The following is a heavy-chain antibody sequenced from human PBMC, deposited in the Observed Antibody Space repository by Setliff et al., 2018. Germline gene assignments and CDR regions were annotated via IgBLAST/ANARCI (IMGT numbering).Heavy chain of an antibody. CDR1: GGSISSSSYY. J-gene: IGHJ3*02. CDR3: ARDPLTTNRRRAFDI. D-gene: IGHD4-17*01. CDR2: IYYSGST. Sequence: KPSETLSLTCTVPGGSISSSSYYWSWIRQHPGKGLEWIGYIYYSGSTYYNPSLKSRVTISVDTSKNQFSLKLSSVTAADTGVYYCARDPLTTNRRRAFDIWGQGTMVTVSS. V-gene: IGHV4-31*03.